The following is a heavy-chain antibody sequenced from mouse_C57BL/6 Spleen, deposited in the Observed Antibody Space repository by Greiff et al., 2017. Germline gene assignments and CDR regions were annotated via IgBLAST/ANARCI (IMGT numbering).Heavy chain of an antibody. Sequence: EVHLVESGEGLVKPGGSLKLSCAASGFTFSSYAMSWVRQTPEKRLEWVAYISSGGDYMYYADTVKGRFTISRDNARNTLYLQISSLKSEDTAMYYGTRDGLPGRSYGYFDVWGTGTTVTVSS. V-gene: IGHV5-9-1*02. CDR1: GFTFSSYA. CDR3: TRDGLPGRSYGYFDV. CDR2: ISSGGDYM. D-gene: IGHD1-1*01. J-gene: IGHJ1*03.